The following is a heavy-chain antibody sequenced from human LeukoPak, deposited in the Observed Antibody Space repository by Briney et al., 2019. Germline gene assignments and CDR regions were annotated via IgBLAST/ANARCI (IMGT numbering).Heavy chain of an antibody. CDR1: GFTFSSYG. Sequence: PGGSLRLSCATSGFTFSSYGMHWVRQAPGKGLDWVTFIQYDGGNKYYADSVKGRFTISRDNSKNTLYLQMNSLRADDTAVYYCARRPNYDFWSGPYNWFDPWGQGTLVTVSS. D-gene: IGHD3-3*01. CDR3: ARRPNYDFWSGPYNWFDP. CDR2: IQYDGGNK. V-gene: IGHV3-30*02. J-gene: IGHJ5*02.